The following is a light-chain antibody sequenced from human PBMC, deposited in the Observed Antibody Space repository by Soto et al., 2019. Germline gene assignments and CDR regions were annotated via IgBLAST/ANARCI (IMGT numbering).Light chain of an antibody. V-gene: IGKV1-5*01. CDR2: HTA. CDR3: QQYNSYS. CDR1: QSISNW. Sequence: DIQRTQSPSTLPASVGDRVTITYRASQSISNWFTWYQQKPGTAPNVLIYHTANWLSRVPSRVRGSGSETEFTLTNTSLQPDDFATYYCQQYNSYSFRQVTKVDIK. J-gene: IGKJ1*01.